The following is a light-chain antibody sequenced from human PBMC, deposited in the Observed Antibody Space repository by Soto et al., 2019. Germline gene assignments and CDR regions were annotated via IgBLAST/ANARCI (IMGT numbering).Light chain of an antibody. Sequence: QSVLTQPPSVSAAPGQKVTIACTGSNSNIGNNYVSWYQQFPGTAPKLLIYDNYKRPSGIPDRFSCSKSGTSATLAITGLQTGDEADYFCATWDTSLSTGWVFGGGTKVTVL. J-gene: IGLJ3*02. V-gene: IGLV1-51*01. CDR1: NSNIGNNY. CDR3: ATWDTSLSTGWV. CDR2: DNY.